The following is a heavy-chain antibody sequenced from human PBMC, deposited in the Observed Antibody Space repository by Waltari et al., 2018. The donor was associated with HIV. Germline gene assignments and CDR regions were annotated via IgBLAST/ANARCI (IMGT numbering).Heavy chain of an antibody. J-gene: IGHJ3*02. V-gene: IGHV1-69*01. CDR1: GGTFSNSA. D-gene: IGHD5-18*01. Sequence: QVQPVQSGAEVKKPGSSVKVSCKASGGTFSNSAINWVRQAPGQGLEWMGGSSPILGSPNYAQKFQGRVTITADESTSTVYMKLSSLRSEDTAVYYCASASRDTAMGAFDIWGQGTMVTVSS. CDR3: ASASRDTAMGAFDI. CDR2: SSPILGSP.